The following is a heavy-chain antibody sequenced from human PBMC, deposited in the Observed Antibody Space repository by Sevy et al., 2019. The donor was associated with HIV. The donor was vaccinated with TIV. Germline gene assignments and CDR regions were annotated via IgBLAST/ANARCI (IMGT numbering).Heavy chain of an antibody. CDR3: AKGGGGHYDPDEIAYYFYYYNMDV. J-gene: IGHJ6*03. CDR2: ISGSGTRT. V-gene: IGHV3-23*01. CDR1: GFSFDSYG. D-gene: IGHD3-22*01. Sequence: GGSLRLSCAVSGFSFDSYGMTWVRQAPGKGLEWVSAISGSGTRTYYADSVKGRFIISRDNSKNTLDLQMNSHRAEDTANYYCAKGGGGHYDPDEIAYYFYYYNMDVWGKGTTVTVSS.